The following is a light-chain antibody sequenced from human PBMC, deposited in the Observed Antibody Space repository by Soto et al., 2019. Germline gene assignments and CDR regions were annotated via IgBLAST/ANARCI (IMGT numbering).Light chain of an antibody. CDR3: QQYYSSPPFT. CDR2: AAS. Sequence: AIRMTQSPSSFSASTGDRVTITCRASQGISSYLAWYQQKPGKAPKLLIYAASTFQSGVPSRFSGSGSGTDFTLSISCMQSEDFATYYCQQYYSSPPFTFGPGTKVDIK. CDR1: QGISSY. J-gene: IGKJ3*01. V-gene: IGKV1-8*01.